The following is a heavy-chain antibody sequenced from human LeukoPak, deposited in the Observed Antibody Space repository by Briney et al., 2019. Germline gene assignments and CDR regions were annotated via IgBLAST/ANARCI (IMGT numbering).Heavy chain of an antibody. J-gene: IGHJ6*03. D-gene: IGHD5-18*01. CDR2: ISAYNGNT. V-gene: IGHV1-18*01. Sequence: ASVKVSCKASGYTFTSYGISWVRQAPGQGLEWMGWISAYNGNTNYAQKLQGRVTMTTDTSTSTAYMELRSLRSDDTAVYYCARDIGRQLWPYYYYYMDVWGKGTTVTVSS. CDR3: ARDIGRQLWPYYYYYMDV. CDR1: GYTFTSYG.